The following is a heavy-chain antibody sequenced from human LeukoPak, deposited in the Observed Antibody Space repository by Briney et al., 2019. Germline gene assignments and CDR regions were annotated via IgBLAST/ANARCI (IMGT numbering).Heavy chain of an antibody. D-gene: IGHD1-1*01. CDR3: ARDGSPHWNDALDY. Sequence: IPTETLSLTCTVSGGSISSYYWSWIRQPAGKELEWIGRIYTSVSTNYNPSLKSRVTMSVDTSKNQFSLKLSSVTAADTAVYYCARDGSPHWNDALDYWGQGTLVTVSS. CDR1: GGSISSYY. V-gene: IGHV4-4*07. CDR2: IYTSVST. J-gene: IGHJ4*02.